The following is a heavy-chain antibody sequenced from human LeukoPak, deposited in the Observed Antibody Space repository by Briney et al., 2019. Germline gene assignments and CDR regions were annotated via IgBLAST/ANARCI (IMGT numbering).Heavy chain of an antibody. CDR2: MNPNSGNT. J-gene: IGHJ5*02. CDR3: ARDQDIVVVVAALRQREMGAFDP. CDR1: GYTFTSYD. Sequence: ASVKVSCKASGYTFTSYDINWVRQATGQGLEWIGWMNPNSGNTGYAQKFQGRVTMTRNTSISTAYMELSSLRSEDTAVYYCARDQDIVVVVAALRQREMGAFDPWGQGTLVTVSS. V-gene: IGHV1-8*01. D-gene: IGHD2-15*01.